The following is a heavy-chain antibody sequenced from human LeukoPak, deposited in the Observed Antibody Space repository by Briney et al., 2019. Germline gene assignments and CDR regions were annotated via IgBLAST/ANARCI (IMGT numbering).Heavy chain of an antibody. CDR1: GFTFSSYA. V-gene: IGHV3-23*01. D-gene: IGHD3-3*01. Sequence: GGSLRLSCAASGFTFSSYAMSWVRQAPGKGLEWVSAISGSGGSTYYADSVKGRFTISRDNSKNTLYLQMNSLRAEDTAVYYCAKDGNPSSTIFGVVILPFDYWGQGTLVTVSS. CDR2: ISGSGGST. CDR3: AKDGNPSSTIFGVVILPFDY. J-gene: IGHJ4*02.